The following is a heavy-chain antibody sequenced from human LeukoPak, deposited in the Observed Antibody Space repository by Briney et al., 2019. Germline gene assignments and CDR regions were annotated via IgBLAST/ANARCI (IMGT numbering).Heavy chain of an antibody. CDR1: GYTSTSYD. J-gene: IGHJ6*03. Sequence: ASVKVSCKASGYTSTSYDINWVRQATGQGLEWMGWMNPNSGNTGYAQKFQGRVTITRNTSISTAYMELSSLRSEDTAVYYCARGAACSSTSCNQANYYYYYMDVWGKGTTVTVSS. D-gene: IGHD2-2*01. CDR3: ARGAACSSTSCNQANYYYYYMDV. CDR2: MNPNSGNT. V-gene: IGHV1-8*01.